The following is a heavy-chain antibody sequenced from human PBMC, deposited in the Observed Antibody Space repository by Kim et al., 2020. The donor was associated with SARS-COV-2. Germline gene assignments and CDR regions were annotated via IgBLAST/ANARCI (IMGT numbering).Heavy chain of an antibody. Sequence: YADYVKGRFTISRDNSKNTLYLQMNSLRAEDTALYYCARDITMVRGIDADYWGQGTLVSVSS. V-gene: IGHV3-30*01. J-gene: IGHJ4*02. D-gene: IGHD3-10*01. CDR3: ARDITMVRGIDADY.